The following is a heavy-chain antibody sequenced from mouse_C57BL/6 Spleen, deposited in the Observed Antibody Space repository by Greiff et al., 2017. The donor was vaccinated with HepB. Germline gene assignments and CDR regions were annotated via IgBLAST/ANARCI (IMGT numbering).Heavy chain of an antibody. D-gene: IGHD1-1*01. V-gene: IGHV5-16*01. CDR1: GFTFSDYY. Sequence: EVMLVESEGGLVQPGSSMKLSCTASGFTFSDYYMAWVRQVPEKGLEWVANINYDGSSTYYLDSLKSRFIISRDNAKNILYLQMSSLKSEDTATYYCARVYGSSWKSAFDYWGQGTTLTVSS. CDR2: INYDGSST. J-gene: IGHJ2*01. CDR3: ARVYGSSWKSAFDY.